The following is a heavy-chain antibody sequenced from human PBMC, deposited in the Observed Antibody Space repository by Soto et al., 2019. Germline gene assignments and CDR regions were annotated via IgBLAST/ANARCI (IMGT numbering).Heavy chain of an antibody. Sequence: SQTLSLTCAVSGGSISSGDYYWSWIGQPPGKGREWIGYIYYSGSTYYTPSLKSRVTISVDTSKNKFSRKLSSVTAADTAVYYCARWSYYYGMDVWGQGTTVTVSS. J-gene: IGHJ6*02. V-gene: IGHV4-30-4*01. CDR2: IYYSGST. CDR1: GGSISSGDYY. CDR3: ARWSYYYGMDV.